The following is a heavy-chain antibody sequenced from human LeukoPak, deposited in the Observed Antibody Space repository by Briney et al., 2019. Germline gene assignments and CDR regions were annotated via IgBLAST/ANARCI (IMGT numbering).Heavy chain of an antibody. CDR1: GFTFSSYA. CDR2: ISGSGGST. CDR3: ARGGSSGYYNHFDY. J-gene: IGHJ4*02. Sequence: PGGSLRLSCAASGFTFSSYAMSWVRQAPGKGLEWVSTISGSGGSTYYADSVKGRFTISRDNSKNTLYLQMNSLGAEDTAVYYCARGGSSGYYNHFDYRGQGTLVTVSS. D-gene: IGHD3-22*01. V-gene: IGHV3-23*01.